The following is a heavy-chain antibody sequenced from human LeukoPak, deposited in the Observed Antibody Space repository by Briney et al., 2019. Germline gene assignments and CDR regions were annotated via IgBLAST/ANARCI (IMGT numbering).Heavy chain of an antibody. CDR3: ARPLTGQFAGAFDI. CDR1: GGSISSGSYY. D-gene: IGHD1-14*01. Sequence: SETLSLTCTVSGGSISSGSYYWGWIRQPPGKGLEWIGSIYHSGSTYYNPSLKSRVTISVDTSKNQFSLKLSSVTAADTAVYYCARPLTGQFAGAFDIWGQGTMVTVSS. CDR2: IYHSGST. J-gene: IGHJ3*02. V-gene: IGHV4-39*07.